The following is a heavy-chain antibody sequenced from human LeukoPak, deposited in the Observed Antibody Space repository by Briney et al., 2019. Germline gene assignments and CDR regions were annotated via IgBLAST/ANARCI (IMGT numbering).Heavy chain of an antibody. Sequence: HSGGSLRLSCAASGFTFSSYAMSWVRQAPGKGLEWVSAISGSGGSTYYADSVKGRFTISRDNSKNTLYLQVNSLRAEDTAVYYCAKAHYIHFLDYWGQGTLVTVSS. V-gene: IGHV3-23*01. CDR2: ISGSGGST. D-gene: IGHD2/OR15-2a*01. J-gene: IGHJ4*02. CDR3: AKAHYIHFLDY. CDR1: GFTFSSYA.